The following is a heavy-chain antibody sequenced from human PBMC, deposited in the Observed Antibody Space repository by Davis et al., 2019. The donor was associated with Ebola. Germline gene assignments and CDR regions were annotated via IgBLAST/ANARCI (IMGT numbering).Heavy chain of an antibody. CDR1: GGSISGSSYY. CDR3: ARLDEWFDP. J-gene: IGHJ5*02. CDR2: IYYSGSA. D-gene: IGHD1-1*01. V-gene: IGHV4-61*05. Sequence: MPSETLSLTCTVSGGSISGSSYYWGWIRQPPGKGLEWIGYIYYSGSANYNPSLKSRVTISVDTSKNQFSLKLSSVTAADTAVYYCARLDEWFDPWGQGTLVTVSS.